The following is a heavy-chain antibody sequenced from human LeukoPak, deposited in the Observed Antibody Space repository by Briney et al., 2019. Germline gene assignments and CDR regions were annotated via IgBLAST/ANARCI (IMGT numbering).Heavy chain of an antibody. CDR1: GFTFNSYV. D-gene: IGHD1-1*01. CDR3: AKDQDNWNDRNPLGY. CDR2: ISGPGRTT. V-gene: IGHV3-23*01. J-gene: IGHJ4*02. Sequence: GGSLRLSCGASGFTFNSYVMSWVRQAPGKGLEWVSGISGPGRTTYYADFVKGRFTISRGNSKNTLYLQMNSLRAEDTAVYYCAKDQDNWNDRNPLGYWGQGTLVSVSS.